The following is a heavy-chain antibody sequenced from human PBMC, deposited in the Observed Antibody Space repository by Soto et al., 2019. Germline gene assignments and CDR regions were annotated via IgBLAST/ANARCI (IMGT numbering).Heavy chain of an antibody. CDR3: ARRTWGMDV. Sequence: QVQLQESGPGLVKPSGTLSLTCAVSSGSITSSNWWSWVRQPPGKGLEWIGGIFHNGNTYYNPSLKSRVTMSVDTSKNQFSLNLGSVTAADTAVYYCARRTWGMDVWGQGTTVTVSS. V-gene: IGHV4-4*02. CDR1: SGSITSSNW. J-gene: IGHJ6*02. CDR2: IFHNGNT. D-gene: IGHD2-8*01.